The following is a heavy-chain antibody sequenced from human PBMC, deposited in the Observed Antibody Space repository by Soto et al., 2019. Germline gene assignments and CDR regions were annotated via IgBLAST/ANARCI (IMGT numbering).Heavy chain of an antibody. Sequence: QVQLVQSGAEVKKPGASVKVSCKASGYTFTSYAMHWVRQAPGQRLEWMGWINAGNGNTKYSQKFQGRVTITRDTSASTAYMELSSLRSEDTAVYYWASGEGYCSGGSCPLWYWGQGTLVTVSS. CDR2: INAGNGNT. CDR1: GYTFTSYA. J-gene: IGHJ4*02. D-gene: IGHD2-15*01. V-gene: IGHV1-3*01. CDR3: ASGEGYCSGGSCPLWY.